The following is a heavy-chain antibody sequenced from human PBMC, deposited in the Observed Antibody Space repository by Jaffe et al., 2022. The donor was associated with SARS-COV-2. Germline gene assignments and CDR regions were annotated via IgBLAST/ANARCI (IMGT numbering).Heavy chain of an antibody. Sequence: QVQLVQSGAEVRKPGASVKVSCKASGYTFTNYYMHWVRQAPGQGLEWMGMINPSGGSTDYAQKLQGRVTMTRDTSTSTVYMELSSLRSEDTAVYYCTREGNSRLLTGYNWVWFDPWGQGTLVTVSS. CDR3: TREGNSRLLTGYNWVWFDP. J-gene: IGHJ5*02. CDR2: INPSGGST. V-gene: IGHV1-46*04. D-gene: IGHD3-9*01. CDR1: GYTFTNYY.